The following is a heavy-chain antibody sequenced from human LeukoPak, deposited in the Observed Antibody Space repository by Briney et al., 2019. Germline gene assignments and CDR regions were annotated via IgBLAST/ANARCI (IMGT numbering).Heavy chain of an antibody. D-gene: IGHD6-13*01. CDR2: INVDGTST. CDR1: GFTFSYYY. J-gene: IGHJ4*02. CDR3: AKGGPEPYSSSWYGSGY. Sequence: GGSLRLSCAASGFTFSYYYMHWVRHVPGKGLVCVSRINVDGTSTSYADSVKGRFTISRDNAKNSLYLQMNSLRAEDTALYYCAKGGPEPYSSSWYGSGYWGQGTLVTVSS. V-gene: IGHV3-74*01.